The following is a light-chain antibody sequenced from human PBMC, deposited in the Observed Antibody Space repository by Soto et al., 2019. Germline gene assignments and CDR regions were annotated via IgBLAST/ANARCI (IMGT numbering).Light chain of an antibody. CDR3: QQYNTWPPYT. J-gene: IGKJ2*01. V-gene: IGKV3-15*01. CDR1: QSVSSN. Sequence: EIVMTQSPATLSVSPGERATLSCRASQSVSSNLAWYQQKPGHAPRLLIYGASTRATGIPARFSGSGSGAEFILTIISLLSEDFAVYYCQQYNTWPPYTFGQGTKLEIK. CDR2: GAS.